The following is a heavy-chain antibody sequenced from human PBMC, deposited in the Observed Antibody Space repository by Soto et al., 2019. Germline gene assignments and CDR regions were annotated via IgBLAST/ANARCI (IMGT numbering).Heavy chain of an antibody. V-gene: IGHV3-48*02. CDR2: ISSSSSTI. CDR3: ARARRYYDYVWGSYRYTNHYGMDV. D-gene: IGHD3-16*02. CDR1: GFTFSSYS. J-gene: IGHJ6*02. Sequence: SGGSLRLSCAASGFTFSSYSMNWVRQAPGKGLEWVSYISSSSSTIYYADSVKGRFTISRDNAENSLYLQMNSLRDEDTAVYYCARARRYYDYVWGSYRYTNHYGMDVWGQGTTVTVSS.